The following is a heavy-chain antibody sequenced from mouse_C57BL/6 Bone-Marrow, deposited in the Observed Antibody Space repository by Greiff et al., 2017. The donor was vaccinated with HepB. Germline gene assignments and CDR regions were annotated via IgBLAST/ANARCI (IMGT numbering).Heavy chain of an antibody. Sequence: EVQLQESGGGLVQPGGSLKLSCAASGFTFSDYYMYWVRQTPEKRLEWVAYISNGGGSTYYPDTVKGRFTIPRDNAKNTLYLQMSRLKSEDTAMYYCARQHITTVVATGAMDYWGQGTSVTVSS. D-gene: IGHD1-1*01. CDR2: ISNGGGST. J-gene: IGHJ4*01. CDR1: GFTFSDYY. CDR3: ARQHITTVVATGAMDY. V-gene: IGHV5-12*01.